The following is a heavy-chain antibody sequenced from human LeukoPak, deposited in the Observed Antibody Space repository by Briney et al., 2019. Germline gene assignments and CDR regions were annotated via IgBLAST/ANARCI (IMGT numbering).Heavy chain of an antibody. CDR2: ISGSGGST. D-gene: IGHD6-13*01. CDR3: AKESSAYSSSWYGY. V-gene: IGHV3-23*01. Sequence: GGSLRLSCAASGFTFSSYAMSWVRQAPGKGLEWVSAISGSGGSTYYADSVKGRSTISRDNSKNTLYLQMNSLRAEDTAVYYCAKESSAYSSSWYGYWGQGTLVTVSS. J-gene: IGHJ4*02. CDR1: GFTFSSYA.